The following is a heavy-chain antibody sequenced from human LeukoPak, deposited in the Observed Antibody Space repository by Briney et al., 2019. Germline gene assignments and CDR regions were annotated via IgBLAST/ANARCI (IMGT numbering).Heavy chain of an antibody. CDR2: IYYSGST. D-gene: IGHD3-22*01. J-gene: IGHJ4*02. CDR1: GGSVSSGSYY. CDR3: ARDSVEWGRSGLDY. Sequence: SETLSLTCTVSGGSVSSGSYYWSWIRQPPGKGLEWVGYIYYSGSTNYNPSLKSRVTISVDTSKNQFSLKLSSVTAADTAVYYCARDSVEWGRSGLDYWGQGTLVTVSS. V-gene: IGHV4-61*01.